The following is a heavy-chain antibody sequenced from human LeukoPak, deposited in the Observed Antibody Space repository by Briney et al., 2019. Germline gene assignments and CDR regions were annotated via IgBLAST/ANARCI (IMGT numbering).Heavy chain of an antibody. D-gene: IGHD5-18*01. V-gene: IGHV4-4*07. J-gene: IGHJ4*02. CDR3: ARSWIRDWYYFDY. CDR2: IHTSGST. Sequence: PSETLSLTCTASGGSISTYYWSWIRQPAGKGLEWMGHIHTSGSTNYNPSLKSRVTMSVDTSKNQFSLKLSSVTAADTAVYYCARSWIRDWYYFDYWGQGTLVTVSS. CDR1: GGSISTYY.